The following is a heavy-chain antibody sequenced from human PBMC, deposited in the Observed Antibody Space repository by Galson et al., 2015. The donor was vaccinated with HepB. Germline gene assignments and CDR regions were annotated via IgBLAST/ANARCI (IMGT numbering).Heavy chain of an antibody. J-gene: IGHJ4*02. CDR1: GFTFSSYG. CDR3: AKEAAAGTFFDY. D-gene: IGHD6-13*01. Sequence: SLRLSCAASGFTFSSYGMHWVRQAPGKGLEWVAVISYDGSNKYYADSVKGRFTISRDNSKNTLYLQMSSLRAEDTAVYYCAKEAAAGTFFDYWGQGTLVTVSS. V-gene: IGHV3-30*18. CDR2: ISYDGSNK.